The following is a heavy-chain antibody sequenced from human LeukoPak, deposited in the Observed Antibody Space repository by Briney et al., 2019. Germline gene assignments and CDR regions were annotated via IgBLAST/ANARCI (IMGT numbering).Heavy chain of an antibody. J-gene: IGHJ6*02. CDR1: GFNFNNYD. CDR2: IGTAGDT. D-gene: IGHD3-10*01. Sequence: EGSLRLSCAASGFNFNNYDMHWVRQATGKGLEWVSAIGTAGDTYYPGSVKGRFTISRENAKNSLYLQMNTLRAGDTAVYYCARLGWFGDIQYGMDVWGQGTTVTVSS. CDR3: ARLGWFGDIQYGMDV. V-gene: IGHV3-13*01.